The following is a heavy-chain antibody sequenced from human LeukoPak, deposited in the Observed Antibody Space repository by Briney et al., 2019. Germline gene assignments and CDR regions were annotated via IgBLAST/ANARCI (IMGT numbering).Heavy chain of an antibody. CDR1: GFTFDDYA. CDR3: ASPYCSGGSCQPLFDY. J-gene: IGHJ4*02. CDR2: ISSSSSTI. D-gene: IGHD2-15*01. V-gene: IGHV3-48*04. Sequence: GRSLRLSCAASGFTFDDYAMNWVRQAPGKGLEWVSYISSSSSTIYYADSVKGRFTISRDNAKNSLYLQMNSLRAEDTAVYYCASPYCSGGSCQPLFDYWGQGTLVTVSS.